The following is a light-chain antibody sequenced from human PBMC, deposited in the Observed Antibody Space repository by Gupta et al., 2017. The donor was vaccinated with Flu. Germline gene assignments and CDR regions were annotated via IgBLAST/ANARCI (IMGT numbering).Light chain of an antibody. V-gene: IGKV3D-15*01. CDR1: QSIKTD. CDR2: GAS. Sequence: EVVMLPPPATLSVSPGERATLSCRASQSIKTDLAWYQQKPGQSPRLLIYGASTRATGIPARFSGSGSGTEFTLTITSLQSEDFAVYFCQQYNNWPPITFGRGTRLDIK. CDR3: QQYNNWPPIT. J-gene: IGKJ5*01.